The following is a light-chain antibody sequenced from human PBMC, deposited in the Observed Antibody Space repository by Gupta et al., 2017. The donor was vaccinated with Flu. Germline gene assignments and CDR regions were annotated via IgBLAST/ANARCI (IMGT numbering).Light chain of an antibody. CDR2: WAS. CDR1: QSVLYSSNNKNY. J-gene: IGKJ1*01. Sequence: DIVLTQSPDSLAVSLGERATINCKSRQSVLYSSNNKNYLAWYQQKSGQPPKLLIYWASTRESGVPDRFSGSGSGTDFTLTISSLHAEDVAVYYCLQYYSTPWTFGQGTKVEIK. V-gene: IGKV4-1*01. CDR3: LQYYSTPWT.